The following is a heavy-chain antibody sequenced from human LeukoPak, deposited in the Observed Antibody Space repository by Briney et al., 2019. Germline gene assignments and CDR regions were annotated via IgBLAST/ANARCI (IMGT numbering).Heavy chain of an antibody. D-gene: IGHD6-19*01. CDR2: IYYSGST. CDR1: GGSISSSSYY. J-gene: IGHJ4*02. V-gene: IGHV4-39*07. CDR3: ARSGSSGLDLLDY. Sequence: PSETLSLTCTVSGGSISSSSYYWGWIRQPPGKGLEWIGSIYYSGSTYYNPSLKSRVTISVDTSKNQFSLKLSSVTAADTAVYYCARSGSSGLDLLDYWGQGTLVTVSS.